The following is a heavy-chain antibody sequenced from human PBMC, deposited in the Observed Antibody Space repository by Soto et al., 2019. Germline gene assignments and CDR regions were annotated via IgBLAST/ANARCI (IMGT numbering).Heavy chain of an antibody. CDR2: IWYDGNNK. D-gene: IGHD1-7*01. J-gene: IGHJ4*02. CDR3: ARGNYGASGIDY. Sequence: GGSLRLSCAASGFTFSSYGMHWVRQAPGKGLEWVAVIWYDGNNKYYSESVKGRFTISRDNSKNTVFLEMSSLRAEDTAVYYCARGNYGASGIDYWGPGALVTVS. V-gene: IGHV3-33*08. CDR1: GFTFSSYG.